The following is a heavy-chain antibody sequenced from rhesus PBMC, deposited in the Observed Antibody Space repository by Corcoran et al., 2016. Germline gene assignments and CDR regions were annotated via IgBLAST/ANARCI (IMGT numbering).Heavy chain of an antibody. D-gene: IGHD6-25*01. V-gene: IGHV4-99*01. J-gene: IGHJ4*01. Sequence: QVQLQESGPGPVKPSETLSLTCAVSGYSISSGYYWGWIRQPPGKGLEYIGYISGSSGSTYYNPSLKCRVTISKDTSKSQFSLKLSSVTAADTAVYYCARRRQLASFDFWGQGVLVTVSS. CDR2: ISGSSGST. CDR1: GYSISSGYY. CDR3: ARRRQLASFDF.